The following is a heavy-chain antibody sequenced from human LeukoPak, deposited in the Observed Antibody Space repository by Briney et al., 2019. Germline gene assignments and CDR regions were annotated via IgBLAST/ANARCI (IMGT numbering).Heavy chain of an antibody. J-gene: IGHJ3*02. Sequence: GGSLRLSCAASGFTFSSYGMHWVRQAPGKGLEWVAVIWYDGSNKYYADSVKGRFTISRDNAMNTLYLQMNSLRAEDTAVYYCARDWNLGMVRGVSDAFDIWGQGTMVTVSS. CDR1: GFTFSSYG. CDR2: IWYDGSNK. CDR3: ARDWNLGMVRGVSDAFDI. D-gene: IGHD3-10*01. V-gene: IGHV3-33*08.